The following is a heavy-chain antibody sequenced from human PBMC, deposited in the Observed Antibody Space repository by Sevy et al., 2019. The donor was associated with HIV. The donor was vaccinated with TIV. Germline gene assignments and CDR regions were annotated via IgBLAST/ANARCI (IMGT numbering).Heavy chain of an antibody. CDR3: ARYCSSTSCYAPPFDY. D-gene: IGHD2-2*01. CDR2: INPKSGGT. Sequence: ASVKVSCKASGYTFTDYYMHWVRQAPGQGLEWMGRINPKSGGTNYAQKFQGRVTMTRDTSISTAYMELSRLRSEDTAVYYCARYCSSTSCYAPPFDYWGQGTLVTVSS. J-gene: IGHJ4*02. V-gene: IGHV1-2*06. CDR1: GYTFTDYY.